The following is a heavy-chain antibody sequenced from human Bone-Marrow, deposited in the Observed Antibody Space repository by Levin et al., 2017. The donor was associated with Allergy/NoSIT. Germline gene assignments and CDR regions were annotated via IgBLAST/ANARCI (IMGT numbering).Heavy chain of an antibody. CDR1: GFIFSNYA. CDR3: ARFEFEWLPSVTYYYYFGMDV. D-gene: IGHD3-9*01. V-gene: IGHV3-23*01. Sequence: GGSLRLSCAASGFIFSNYAMTWVRQAPGKGLEWISIISGGGGTTHYSASVQGRFTISRDNLKNTVYLEMSSLGGEDTAVYYCARFEFEWLPSVTYYYYFGMDVWGQGTTVTVSS. CDR2: ISGGGGTT. J-gene: IGHJ6*02.